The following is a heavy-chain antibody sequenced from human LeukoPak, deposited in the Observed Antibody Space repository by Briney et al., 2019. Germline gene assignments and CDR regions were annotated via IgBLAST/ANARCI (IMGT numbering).Heavy chain of an antibody. Sequence: IPSETLSLTCTVSGGSISSGGYYWSWIRQHPGKGLEWIGYIYYSGSTYYNPSLKSRVTISVDTSKNQFSLKLSSVTAADTAVYYCAREPLGPDSSGYYFDYWGQGTLVTVPS. CDR3: AREPLGPDSSGYYFDY. D-gene: IGHD3-22*01. CDR2: IYYSGST. V-gene: IGHV4-31*03. J-gene: IGHJ4*02. CDR1: GGSISSGGYY.